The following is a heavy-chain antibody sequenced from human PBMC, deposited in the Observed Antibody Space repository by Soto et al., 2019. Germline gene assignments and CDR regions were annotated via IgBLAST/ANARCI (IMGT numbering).Heavy chain of an antibody. CDR1: GGSFSNDP. CDR3: ATGEWELPHF. J-gene: IGHJ4*02. Sequence: QVQLVQSGAEVKKPGSSVKVSCTASGGSFSNDPISWVRQAPGQGLEWMGGIIPVIGKPDYAQKYQGRVTIAADESTSTAYMELTNLVSQDTAMYDCATGEWELPHFWGQGSLLTVSS. V-gene: IGHV1-69*01. D-gene: IGHD1-26*01. CDR2: IIPVIGKP.